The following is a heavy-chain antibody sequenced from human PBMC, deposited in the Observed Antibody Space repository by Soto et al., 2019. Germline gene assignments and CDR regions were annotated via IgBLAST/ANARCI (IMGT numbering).Heavy chain of an antibody. Sequence: GGSLRLSCAASGFTFSDYYMSWIRQAPGKGLEWVSYISSSGSYTNYADSVKGRFTISRDNAKNSLYLQVNSLKAEDTAVYYCARASVYYGDYELNYFDYWGRGTLVTVSS. CDR2: ISSSGSYT. V-gene: IGHV3-11*05. J-gene: IGHJ4*02. CDR3: ARASVYYGDYELNYFDY. D-gene: IGHD4-17*01. CDR1: GFTFSDYY.